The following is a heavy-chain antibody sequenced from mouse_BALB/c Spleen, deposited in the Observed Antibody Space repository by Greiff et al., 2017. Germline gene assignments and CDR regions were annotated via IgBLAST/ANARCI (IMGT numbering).Heavy chain of an antibody. D-gene: IGHD1-1*02. J-gene: IGHJ2*01. V-gene: IGHV1S81*02. Sequence: QVQLQQSGAELVKPGASVKLSCKASGYTFTSYYMYWVKQRPGQGLEWIGGINPSNGGTNFNEKFKSKATLTVDKSSSTAYMQLSSLTSEDSAVYYCTSFLWPDDYWGQGTTLTVSS. CDR2: INPSNGGT. CDR1: GYTFTSYY. CDR3: TSFLWPDDY.